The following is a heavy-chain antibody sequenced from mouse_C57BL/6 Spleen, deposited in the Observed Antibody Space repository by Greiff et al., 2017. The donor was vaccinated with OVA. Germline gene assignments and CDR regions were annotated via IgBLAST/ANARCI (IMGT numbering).Heavy chain of an antibody. J-gene: IGHJ4*01. CDR3: ARRGLLDYYYAMDY. CDR2: IDPSDSYT. Sequence: QVQLKQPGAELVRPGTSVKLSCKASGYTFTSYWMHWVKQRPGQGLEWIGVIDPSDSYTNYNQKFKGKATLTVDTSSSTAYMQLSSLTSEDSAVYYCARRGLLDYYYAMDYWGQGTSVTVSS. V-gene: IGHV1-59*01. D-gene: IGHD6-5*01. CDR1: GYTFTSYW.